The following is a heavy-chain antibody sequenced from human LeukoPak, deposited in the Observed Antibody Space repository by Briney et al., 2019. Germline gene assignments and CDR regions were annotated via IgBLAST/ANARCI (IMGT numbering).Heavy chain of an antibody. V-gene: IGHV1-18*04. Sequence: ASVKVSCKTSGYSFTGYYIHWVRQAPGQGLEWMGWISAYNGNTNYAQKLQGRVTMTTDTSTSTAYMELRSLRSDDTAVYYCARESRYYGSGSYCRYWGQGTLVTVSS. CDR3: ARESRYYGSGSYCRY. J-gene: IGHJ4*02. CDR1: GYSFTGYY. CDR2: ISAYNGNT. D-gene: IGHD3-10*01.